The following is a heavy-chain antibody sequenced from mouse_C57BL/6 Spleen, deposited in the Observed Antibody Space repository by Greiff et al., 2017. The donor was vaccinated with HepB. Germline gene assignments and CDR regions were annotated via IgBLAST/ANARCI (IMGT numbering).Heavy chain of an antibody. D-gene: IGHD2-1*01. CDR2: IDPSDSET. J-gene: IGHJ1*03. CDR3: ARRGGNRYFDV. Sequence: VQLQQPGAELVRPGSSVKLSCKASGYTFTSYWMHWVKQRPIQGLEWIGNIDPSDSETHYNQKFKDKATLTVDKSSSTAYMQLSSLTSEDSAVYYCARRGGNRYFDVWGTGTTVTVSS. CDR1: GYTFTSYW. V-gene: IGHV1-52*01.